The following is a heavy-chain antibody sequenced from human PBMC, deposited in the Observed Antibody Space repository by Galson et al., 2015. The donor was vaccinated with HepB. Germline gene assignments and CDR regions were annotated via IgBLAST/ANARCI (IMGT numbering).Heavy chain of an antibody. CDR2: IRYDGSYK. D-gene: IGHD2-15*01. CDR3: AKDLPLFGYCSGGTCYILDS. Sequence: SLRLSCAASGFTFSSYGMHWVRQAPGKGLEWVAFIRYDGSYKYYADSVKGRFTISRDNSKNTLFLQMNSLRAGDTAVYYCAKDLPLFGYCSGGTCYILDSWGQGTLVTVSS. J-gene: IGHJ4*02. V-gene: IGHV3-30*02. CDR1: GFTFSSYG.